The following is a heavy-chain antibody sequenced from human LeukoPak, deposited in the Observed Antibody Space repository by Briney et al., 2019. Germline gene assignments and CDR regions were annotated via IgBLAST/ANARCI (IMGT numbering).Heavy chain of an antibody. Sequence: RAGGSLRLSCTASGFTFSNYWMSWVRQAPGKGLEWVANIKQDGSEKYYVDPVKGRFTISRDNAMNSLYLQMTSLRAEDTAVYYCARTVGGPGDWFDPWGQGTLVTVSS. CDR1: GFTFSNYW. J-gene: IGHJ5*02. D-gene: IGHD1-26*01. CDR3: ARTVGGPGDWFDP. V-gene: IGHV3-7*03. CDR2: IKQDGSEK.